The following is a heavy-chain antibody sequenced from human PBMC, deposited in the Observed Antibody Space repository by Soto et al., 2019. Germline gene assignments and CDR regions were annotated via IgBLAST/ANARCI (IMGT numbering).Heavy chain of an antibody. J-gene: IGHJ4*02. CDR3: AGEDCGDSGGSFDH. CDR1: GGSIRTGGYS. CDR2: TYHSGNP. D-gene: IGHD4-17*01. Sequence: QLQLQESGSGLVKPSQTLSLTCTVSGGSIRTGGYSWSWILQPPGMGLEWIGNTYHSGNPYYHPSLKSRVRMSVDGSKHQFSRTLSPGTAARTAVHSLAGEDCGDSGGSFDHWGQGSLVSASS. V-gene: IGHV4-30-2*01.